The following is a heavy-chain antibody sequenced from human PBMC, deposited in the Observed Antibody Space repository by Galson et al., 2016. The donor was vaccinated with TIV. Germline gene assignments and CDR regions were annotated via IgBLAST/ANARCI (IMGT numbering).Heavy chain of an antibody. V-gene: IGHV5-10-1*01. CDR1: GYSFTSYY. D-gene: IGHD3-10*01. J-gene: IGHJ5*02. CDR2: IDPRDSYI. Sequence: QSGAEVTKPGESLRISCKGSGYSFTSYYIIWVRQMPGKGLEWMGRIDPRDSYINYSPSFQGHVTISSDKSISTAYLQWNSLKASDSAIYYCARGLSTGSGWLNPCGQGTPITVSS. CDR3: ARGLSTGSGWLNP.